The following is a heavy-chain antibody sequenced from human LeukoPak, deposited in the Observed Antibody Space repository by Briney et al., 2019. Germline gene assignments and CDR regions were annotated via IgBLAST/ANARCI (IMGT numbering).Heavy chain of an antibody. CDR1: GFTVSSNY. CDR3: ARAGGSGSYYFDY. Sequence: GGSLRLSCAASGFTVSSNYMSWVRQAPGKGLEWVSVIYSGGSTYYADSVKGRFTISRGNSKNTLYLQMNSLRAEDTAVYYCARAGGSGSYYFDYWGQGTLVTVSS. J-gene: IGHJ4*02. CDR2: IYSGGST. D-gene: IGHD1-26*01. V-gene: IGHV3-53*01.